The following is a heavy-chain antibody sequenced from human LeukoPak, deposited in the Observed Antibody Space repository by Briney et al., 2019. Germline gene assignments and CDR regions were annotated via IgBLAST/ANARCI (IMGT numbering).Heavy chain of an antibody. CDR2: IYYSGSA. CDR3: ARDSYDSSGYYGHWFDP. Sequence: PSQTLSLTCTVSGGSISSGGYYWSWIRQHPGKGLEWIGYIYYSGSAYYNPSLKSRVTISVDTSKNQFSLKLSSVTAADTAVYYCARDSYDSSGYYGHWFDPWGQGTLVTVSS. V-gene: IGHV4-31*03. D-gene: IGHD3-22*01. CDR1: GGSISSGGYY. J-gene: IGHJ5*02.